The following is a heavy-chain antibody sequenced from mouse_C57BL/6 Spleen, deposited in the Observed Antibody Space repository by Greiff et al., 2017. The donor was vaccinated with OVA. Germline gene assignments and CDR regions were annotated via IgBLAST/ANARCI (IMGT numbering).Heavy chain of an antibody. CDR3: TRGIYYGTNWYFDV. V-gene: IGHV1-15*01. J-gene: IGHJ1*03. Sequence: LVESGAELVRPGASVTLSCKASGYTFTDYEMHWVKQTPVHGLEWIGAIDPETGGTAYNQKFKGKAILTADKSSSTVYMELRSLTSEDSAVYYCTRGIYYGTNWYFDVWGTGTTVTVSS. CDR2: IDPETGGT. D-gene: IGHD2-1*01. CDR1: GYTFTDYE.